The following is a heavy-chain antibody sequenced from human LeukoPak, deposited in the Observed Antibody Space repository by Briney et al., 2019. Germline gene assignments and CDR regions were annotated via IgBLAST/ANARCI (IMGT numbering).Heavy chain of an antibody. D-gene: IGHD5-18*01. CDR2: VFDSGRT. CDR3: TTIKRGDIFGYFDF. Sequence: SETLSLTCTDSGGSMTTHHWNWIRQTPGKGLEWIGYVFDSGRTKVNPSLTSRVTLSTDTSKNQLSLRLSSVTAADTAVYYCTTIKRGDIFGYFDFWGQGILVTVSS. CDR1: GGSMTTHH. J-gene: IGHJ4*02. V-gene: IGHV4-59*11.